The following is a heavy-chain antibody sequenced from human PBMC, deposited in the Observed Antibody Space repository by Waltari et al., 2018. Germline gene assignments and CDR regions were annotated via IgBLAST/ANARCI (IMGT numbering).Heavy chain of an antibody. CDR3: ARSLGRYFDWLGLGYYYYYMDV. D-gene: IGHD3-9*01. CDR2: INPNSGGT. CDR1: GYTFTGYY. Sequence: QVQLVQSGAEVKKPGASVKVSCKASGYTFTGYYMHWVRQAPGQGREWMGRINPNSGGTNYAQKFQGRVTMTRDTSISTAYMELSRLRSDDTAVYYCARSLGRYFDWLGLGYYYYYMDVWGKGTTVTVSS. V-gene: IGHV1-2*06. J-gene: IGHJ6*03.